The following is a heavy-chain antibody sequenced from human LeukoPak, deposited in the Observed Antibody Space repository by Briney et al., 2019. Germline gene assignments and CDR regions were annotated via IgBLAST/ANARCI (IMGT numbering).Heavy chain of an antibody. Sequence: GGSLRLSCAASGFTFSTYWMSWVRQAPGKGLEWVANIKQDGSDKYYVNSVKGRFTISRDNAKNSLYLQMNSLRAEDTAVYYCARNPPSDYCSGDSCKNLFDYWGQGTLVTVSS. V-gene: IGHV3-7*01. D-gene: IGHD2-15*01. CDR2: IKQDGSDK. J-gene: IGHJ4*02. CDR3: ARNPPSDYCSGDSCKNLFDY. CDR1: GFTFSTYW.